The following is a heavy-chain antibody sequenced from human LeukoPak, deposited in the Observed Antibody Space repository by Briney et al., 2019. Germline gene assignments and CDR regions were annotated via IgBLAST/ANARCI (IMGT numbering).Heavy chain of an antibody. D-gene: IGHD1-1*01. Sequence: GASVKVSCKASGYTFIDSYLHWVRQAPGQGLEWMGWINPNSGSTNYAQKFRGRVTMTRDTSISTVSMELSRLTSDDTAVYYCARPHGVDGTDVFQRWGQGTLVTVSS. CDR1: GYTFIDSY. CDR2: INPNSGST. V-gene: IGHV1-2*02. J-gene: IGHJ1*01. CDR3: ARPHGVDGTDVFQR.